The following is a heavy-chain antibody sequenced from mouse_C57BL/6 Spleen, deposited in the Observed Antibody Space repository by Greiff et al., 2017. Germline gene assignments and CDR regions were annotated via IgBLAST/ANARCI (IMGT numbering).Heavy chain of an antibody. J-gene: IGHJ1*03. Sequence: QVQLKQSGPELVKPGASVKLSCKASGYTFTSYDINWVKQRPGQGLEWIGWIYPRDGSTKYNEKFKGKATLTVDTSSSTAYMELHSLTSEDSAVYFCADYYGSSYGWYFDVWGTGTTVTVSS. CDR3: ADYYGSSYGWYFDV. CDR2: IYPRDGST. V-gene: IGHV1-85*01. D-gene: IGHD1-1*01. CDR1: GYTFTSYD.